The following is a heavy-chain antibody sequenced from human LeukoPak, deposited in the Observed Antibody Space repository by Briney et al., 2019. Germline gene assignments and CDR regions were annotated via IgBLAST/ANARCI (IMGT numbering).Heavy chain of an antibody. D-gene: IGHD5-18*01. J-gene: IGHJ4*02. CDR2: ISGSGGST. Sequence: PGGSLRLSCAASGFTFSSYAMSWVRQAPGKGLEWVSAISGSGGSTYYADSVKGRFTISRDNSKNTLYLQMNSLRAEDAAVYYCAKDLVGDSYGSIDYWGQGTLVTVSS. CDR1: GFTFSSYA. V-gene: IGHV3-23*01. CDR3: AKDLVGDSYGSIDY.